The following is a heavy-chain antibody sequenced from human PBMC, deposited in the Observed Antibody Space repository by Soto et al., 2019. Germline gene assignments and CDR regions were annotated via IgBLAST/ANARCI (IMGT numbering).Heavy chain of an antibody. CDR2: IYWHDDK. V-gene: IGHV2-5*01. CDR1: GFSLSTTGVG. J-gene: IGHJ4*02. CDR3: AHRGGAAVGLYYFDY. D-gene: IGHD6-13*01. Sequence: ASGPTLVNPTQTLTLTCTFSGFSLSTTGVGVSWIRQPPGKALEWLALIYWHDDKRYSPSLKSRRTITKDTSNNQVVLTMTNMDPVDTATYYCAHRGGAAVGLYYFDYWGQGALVTVSS.